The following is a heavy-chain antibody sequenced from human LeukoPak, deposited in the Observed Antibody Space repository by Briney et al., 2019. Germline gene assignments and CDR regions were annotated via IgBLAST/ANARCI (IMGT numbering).Heavy chain of an antibody. J-gene: IGHJ4*02. CDR2: INPNSGGT. D-gene: IGHD3-22*01. Sequence: ASVKVSCRASGYTFSGYYIHWVRQAPGQGLEWMGWINPNSGGTNYAQRFQGRVTMTRDTSISTAYMDLSRLRPDDTAVYYCARVDSTGYYRGRGPIDYWGQGTLVTVSS. V-gene: IGHV1-2*02. CDR1: GYTFSGYY. CDR3: ARVDSTGYYRGRGPIDY.